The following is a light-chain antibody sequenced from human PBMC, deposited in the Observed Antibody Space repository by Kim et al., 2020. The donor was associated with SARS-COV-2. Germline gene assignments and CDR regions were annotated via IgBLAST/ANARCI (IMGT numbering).Light chain of an antibody. CDR1: SLRSYY. J-gene: IGLJ2*01. Sequence: SSELTQDPAVSVAFGQTVRITCQGDSLRSYYASWYQQKPGQAPVLVIYGKNNRPSGIPDRFSGSSSGNTASLTITGAQAEDEADYYCNSRDSSGNHLVVFGGGTKVTVL. V-gene: IGLV3-19*01. CDR3: NSRDSSGNHLVV. CDR2: GKN.